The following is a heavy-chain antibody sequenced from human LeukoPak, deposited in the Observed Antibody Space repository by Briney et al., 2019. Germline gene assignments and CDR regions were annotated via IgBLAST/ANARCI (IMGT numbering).Heavy chain of an antibody. CDR1: GFTFSSYA. Sequence: GGSLRLSCSASGFTFSSYAMHWVRQAPGKGLEYVLAISSNGGSTYHADSVKGRFTISRDNSKNTLCLQMSSLRVEDTAVYYCAYSSSWYAEYWGQGTLVTVSS. J-gene: IGHJ4*02. D-gene: IGHD6-13*01. CDR3: AYSSSWYAEY. V-gene: IGHV3-64D*06. CDR2: ISSNGGST.